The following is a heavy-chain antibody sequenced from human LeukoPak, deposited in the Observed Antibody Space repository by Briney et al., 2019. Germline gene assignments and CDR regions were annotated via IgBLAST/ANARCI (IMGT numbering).Heavy chain of an antibody. CDR1: GYTFTAYY. V-gene: IGHV1-2*02. CDR2: INPNSGGT. Sequence: ASVKVSCKASGYTFTAYYMHWVRQAPGQGLEWMGWINPNSGGTNYAQKSQGRVTMTRATSISTAYMDLNSLLSDDTAVYYCARDRSPAPGRSYGRGHFDYWGQGTLVTVSS. CDR3: ARDRSPAPGRSYGRGHFDY. D-gene: IGHD5-18*01. J-gene: IGHJ4*02.